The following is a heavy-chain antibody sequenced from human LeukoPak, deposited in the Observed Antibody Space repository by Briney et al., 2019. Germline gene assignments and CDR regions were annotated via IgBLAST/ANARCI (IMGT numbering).Heavy chain of an antibody. CDR3: ARGPPSDYYDSGGYYYAGY. CDR1: RFTFRDFY. D-gene: IGHD3-22*01. J-gene: IGHJ4*02. V-gene: IGHV3-11*01. Sequence: GGSLRLSCAASRFTFRDFYMSWIRQAPGKGLEYVSYISNSGTTIYYADSVKGRFTISRDNARNSLYLQMNSLRAEDTAVYYCARGPPSDYYDSGGYYYAGYWGQGTLVTVSS. CDR2: ISNSGTTI.